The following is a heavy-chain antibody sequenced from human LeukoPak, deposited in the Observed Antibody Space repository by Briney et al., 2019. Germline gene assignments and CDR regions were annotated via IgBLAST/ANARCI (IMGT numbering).Heavy chain of an antibody. J-gene: IGHJ3*02. CDR3: ATLRELGAFDI. D-gene: IGHD6-6*01. V-gene: IGHV4-30-4*08. CDR1: GGSISSGDYY. CDR2: VYYSGST. Sequence: SQTLSLTCTVSGGSISSGDYYWSWIRQPPGKGLEWIGYVYYSGSTYYNPSLKSRVTISVDTSKNQFSLKLSSVTAADTAVYYCATLRELGAFDIWGQGTMVTVSS.